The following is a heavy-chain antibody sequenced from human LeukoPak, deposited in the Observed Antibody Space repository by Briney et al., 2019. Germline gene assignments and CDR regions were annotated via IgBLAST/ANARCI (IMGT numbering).Heavy chain of an antibody. CDR1: GGSISSYY. CDR3: AREHRWFGELSLIQSGMDV. D-gene: IGHD3-10*01. CDR2: IYYSGST. Sequence: SETLSLTCTVSGGSISSYYWSWIRQPPGKGLEWIGYIYYSGSTNYNPSLTSRVTISVDTSKNQFSLKLSSVTAADTAVYYCAREHRWFGELSLIQSGMDVWGKGTTVTVSS. V-gene: IGHV4-59*01. J-gene: IGHJ6*04.